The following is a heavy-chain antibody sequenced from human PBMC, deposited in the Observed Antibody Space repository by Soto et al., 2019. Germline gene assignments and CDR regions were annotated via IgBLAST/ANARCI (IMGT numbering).Heavy chain of an antibody. CDR1: SVSIDNVYW. CDR2: TSHDGVT. J-gene: IGHJ4*02. CDR3: ASQKLDVPAFFDY. V-gene: IGHV4-4*02. D-gene: IGHD3-3*02. Sequence: SETLSLTCAVSSVSIDNVYWWSWVRQSPGKGLEWIGETSHDGVTNYNPSLEGRVTISIDKSKNQFYLDLTSVTAADTAVYYCASQKLDVPAFFDYWSQGTLVTVSS.